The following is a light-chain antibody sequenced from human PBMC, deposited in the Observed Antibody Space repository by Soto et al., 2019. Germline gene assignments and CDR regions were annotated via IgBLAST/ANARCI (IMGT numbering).Light chain of an antibody. Sequence: EIVLTQSPGTLSLSPGERATLSCRAIQSVSSSYLAWYQQRPGQAPRLLISGASSRATGIPDRFSGSRSGTDFTLTISRLEPEDFALYYCQHYAHNSPITFGQGTRLEI. J-gene: IGKJ5*01. CDR2: GAS. CDR3: QHYAHNSPIT. V-gene: IGKV3-20*01. CDR1: QSVSSSY.